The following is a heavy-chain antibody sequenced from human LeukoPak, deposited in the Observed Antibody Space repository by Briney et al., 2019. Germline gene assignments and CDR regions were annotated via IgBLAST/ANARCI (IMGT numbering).Heavy chain of an antibody. CDR3: AKGYRYGQGYYYGMDV. J-gene: IGHJ6*02. D-gene: IGHD5-18*01. CDR1: GXTFSNYA. V-gene: IGHV3-23*01. CDR2: ISVSGGST. Sequence: GGSLRLSCAASGXTFSNYAMSWVRQAPGKGLESVSAISVSGGSTYYADSVKGRFTISRDNSKNTLYLQMNSLRAEDTAVYYCAKGYRYGQGYYYGMDVWGQGTTVTVSS.